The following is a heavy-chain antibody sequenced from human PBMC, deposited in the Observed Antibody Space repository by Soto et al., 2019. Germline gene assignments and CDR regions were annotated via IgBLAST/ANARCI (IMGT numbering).Heavy chain of an antibody. V-gene: IGHV1-69*06. D-gene: IGHD2-2*01. CDR3: ARGYVDIVLVPAAPSRYYYGMDV. CDR2: IIPIFGTA. CDR1: GGTFSSYA. Sequence: QVQLVQSGAEVKKPGSSVKVSCKASGGTFSSYAISWVRQAPGQGLEWMGGIIPIFGTANYAQKFQGRVTITADKYTSTAYMELSSLRSEDTAVYYCARGYVDIVLVPAAPSRYYYGMDVWGQGTTVTVSS. J-gene: IGHJ6*02.